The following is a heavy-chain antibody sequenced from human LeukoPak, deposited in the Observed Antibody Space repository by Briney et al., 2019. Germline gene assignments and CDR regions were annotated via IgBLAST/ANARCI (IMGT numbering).Heavy chain of an antibody. Sequence: PGGSLRLSCAASGFTFSSYAMHWVRQAPGKGLEWVAVISYDGSNKYYADSVKGRFTISRDNSKNTLYLQMNSLRAEDTAVYYCARDHIPVVRGYGMDVWGQGTTVTVSS. CDR2: ISYDGSNK. CDR3: ARDHIPVVRGYGMDV. V-gene: IGHV3-30*04. CDR1: GFTFSSYA. J-gene: IGHJ6*02. D-gene: IGHD3-10*01.